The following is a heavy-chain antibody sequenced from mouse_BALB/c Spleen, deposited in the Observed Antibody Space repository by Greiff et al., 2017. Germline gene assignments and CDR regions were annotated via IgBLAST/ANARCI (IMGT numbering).Heavy chain of an antibody. Sequence: EVKLQESGPGLVKPSQSLSLTCTVTGYSITSDYAWNWIRQFPGNKLEWMGYISYSGSTSYNPSLKSRISITRDTSKNQFFLQLNSVTTEDTATYYCARVWGDYNYFDYWGQGTTLTVSS. CDR1: GYSITSDYA. J-gene: IGHJ2*01. CDR2: ISYSGST. CDR3: ARVWGDYNYFDY. D-gene: IGHD2-12*01. V-gene: IGHV3-2*02.